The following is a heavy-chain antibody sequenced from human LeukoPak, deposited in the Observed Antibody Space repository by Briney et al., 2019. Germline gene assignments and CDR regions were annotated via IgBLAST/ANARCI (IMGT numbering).Heavy chain of an antibody. Sequence: GGSPRLSCAASGFTFSNYWMSWVRQAPGKGLEWVANIKQDGSERYYVDSVKGRFTISRDNAKNSLYLQMNSLRAEDTAVYYCARVYYGSGSYYPIHFDYWGQGTLVTVSS. CDR2: IKQDGSER. CDR3: ARVYYGSGSYYPIHFDY. D-gene: IGHD3-10*01. V-gene: IGHV3-7*01. J-gene: IGHJ4*02. CDR1: GFTFSNYW.